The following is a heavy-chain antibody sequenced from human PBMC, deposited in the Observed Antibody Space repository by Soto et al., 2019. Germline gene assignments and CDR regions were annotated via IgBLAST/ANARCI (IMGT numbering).Heavy chain of an antibody. CDR3: AKDPQQLVEGYFDY. D-gene: IGHD6-13*01. J-gene: IGHJ4*02. V-gene: IGHV3-30*18. CDR1: GFTFSSYG. CDR2: ISYDGSNK. Sequence: SLRLSCAASGFTFSSYGMHWVRQAPGKGLEWVAVISYDGSNKYYADSVKGRFTISRDNSMNTLYLQMNSLRAEDTAVYYCAKDPQQLVEGYFDYWGQGTLVTVSS.